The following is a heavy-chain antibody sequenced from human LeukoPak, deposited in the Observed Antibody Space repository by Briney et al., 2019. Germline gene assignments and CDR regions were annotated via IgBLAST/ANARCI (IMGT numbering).Heavy chain of an antibody. J-gene: IGHJ6*03. Sequence: PSETLSLTCAVSGYSISSGYYWGWIRQPPGKGLEWIGSIYHSGSTYYNLSLKSRVTISVDTSKNQFSLKLSSVTAADTAVYYCARHQYCSSTSCLAGYYYYYYMDVWGKGTTVTVSS. CDR1: GYSISSGYY. CDR3: ARHQYCSSTSCLAGYYYYYYMDV. V-gene: IGHV4-38-2*01. D-gene: IGHD2-2*01. CDR2: IYHSGST.